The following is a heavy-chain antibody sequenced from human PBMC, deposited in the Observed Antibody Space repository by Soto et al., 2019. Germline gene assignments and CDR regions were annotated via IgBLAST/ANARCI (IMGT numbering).Heavy chain of an antibody. D-gene: IGHD3-9*01. CDR1: GFTFDDYA. V-gene: IGHV3-43D*04. J-gene: IGHJ6*02. Sequence: PGGSLRLSCAASGFTFDDYAMHWVRQAPGKGLEWVSLISWDGGSTYYADSVKGRFTISRDNSKNSLYLQMNSLRAEDTALYYCAKDIFPGYDIFSGYKTSYSYGMDVWGQGTTLTGS. CDR2: ISWDGGST. CDR3: AKDIFPGYDIFSGYKTSYSYGMDV.